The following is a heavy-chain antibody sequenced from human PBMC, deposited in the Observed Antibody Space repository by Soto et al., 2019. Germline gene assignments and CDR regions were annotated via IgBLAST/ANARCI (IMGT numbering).Heavy chain of an antibody. Sequence: SETLSLTCTVSGASISSYYWSWIRQPPGKGLEWIGYIYYSGSTNYNPSLKSRVTTLADTSKNQFSLKLSSVTAADTAVYYCARGSGWYLRFDYWGQGTPVTVSS. J-gene: IGHJ4*02. CDR3: ARGSGWYLRFDY. V-gene: IGHV4-59*12. CDR2: IYYSGST. D-gene: IGHD6-19*01. CDR1: GASISSYY.